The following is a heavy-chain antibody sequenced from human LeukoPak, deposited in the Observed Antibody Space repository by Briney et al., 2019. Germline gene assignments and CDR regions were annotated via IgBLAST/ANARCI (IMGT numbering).Heavy chain of an antibody. CDR3: ARAPYCSSTSCADGGYYYYGMDV. Sequence: ETLSLTCVVYGRCVSGDYWSWCRQLQGKGLEWIGEINHSGSHNYTQSLKSRVTISVDTSKNQFSLKLSSVTAADTAVYYCARAPYCSSTSCADGGYYYYGMDVWGQGTTVTVSS. J-gene: IGHJ6*02. CDR1: GRCVSGDY. D-gene: IGHD2-2*01. CDR2: INHSGSH. V-gene: IGHV4-34*01.